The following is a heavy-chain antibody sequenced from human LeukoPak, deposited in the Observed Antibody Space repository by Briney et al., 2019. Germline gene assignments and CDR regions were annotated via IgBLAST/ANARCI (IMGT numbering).Heavy chain of an antibody. CDR3: AREGHYYGSGSFDY. J-gene: IGHJ4*02. V-gene: IGHV3-23*01. Sequence: GGSLRLSCAASGFTFSNYAMAWVRQAPGKGLEWVSGLSGSGGSTYYADSVKGRFTISRDNPKDTLYLQMNSLRAEDTAVYYCAREGHYYGSGSFDYWGQGTLVTVSS. CDR1: GFTFSNYA. D-gene: IGHD3-10*01. CDR2: LSGSGGST.